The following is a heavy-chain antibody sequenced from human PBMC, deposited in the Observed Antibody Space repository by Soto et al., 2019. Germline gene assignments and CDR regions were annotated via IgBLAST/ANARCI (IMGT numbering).Heavy chain of an antibody. CDR3: ARGGGYYDSSGYDYDY. Sequence: ASVKVSCKASGYTFTGYYIHWVRQAPGQGLEWMGWINPNSGGTNYAQKFQGWVTMTRDTSISTAYMELSRLRSDDTAVYYCARGGGYYDSSGYDYDYWGQGTLVTVSS. CDR1: GYTFTGYY. V-gene: IGHV1-2*04. CDR2: INPNSGGT. D-gene: IGHD3-22*01. J-gene: IGHJ4*02.